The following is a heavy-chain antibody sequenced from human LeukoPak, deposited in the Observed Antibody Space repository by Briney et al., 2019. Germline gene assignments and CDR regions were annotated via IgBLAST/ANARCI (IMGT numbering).Heavy chain of an antibody. CDR3: EKEGAYAIIAYGS. J-gene: IGHJ5*02. V-gene: IGHV3-7*01. CDR1: GFTFSSYW. CDR2: IKQDGNEK. D-gene: IGHD5-12*01. Sequence: GGSLRLSCAASGFTFSSYWRNWVRQPPGKGLEWVANIKQDGNEKNYADSVRGRFSISRDNAKKSLYLQMDSLTAEDTAVYYCEKEGAYAIIAYGSWGQGALVTVSS.